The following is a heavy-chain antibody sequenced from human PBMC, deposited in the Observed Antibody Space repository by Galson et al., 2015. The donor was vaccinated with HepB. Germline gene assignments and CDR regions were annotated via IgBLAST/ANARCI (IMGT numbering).Heavy chain of an antibody. D-gene: IGHD2-2*01. Sequence: SLRLACAASGFTFSNYAMSWVRQAPGKGLEWVSSISGRGGSTYYADSVKGRFTIPRDNSKNTIYMRMNSLSAEDTAIYYCAKARCTTTSCFGGDFDYWGQGTLVPVSS. CDR2: ISGRGGST. J-gene: IGHJ4*02. CDR3: AKARCTTTSCFGGDFDY. CDR1: GFTFSNYA. V-gene: IGHV3-23*01.